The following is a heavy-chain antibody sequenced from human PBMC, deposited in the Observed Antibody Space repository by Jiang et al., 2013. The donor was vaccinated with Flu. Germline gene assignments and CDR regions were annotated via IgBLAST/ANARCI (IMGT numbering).Heavy chain of an antibody. CDR3: ATLSGGTLEY. CDR1: GYSFTSYW. D-gene: IGHD2/OR15-2a*01. V-gene: IGHV5-10-1*03. J-gene: IGHJ4*02. CDR2: IDPSDSYT. Sequence: QLVESGAEVKKPGESLRISCKGSGYSFTSYWINWVRQMPGKGLEWMGRIDPSDSYTNYIPSFRGHVTISTDKSITTAYLQWSSLKASDAAMYYCATLSGGTLEYWGQGTLVTVSS.